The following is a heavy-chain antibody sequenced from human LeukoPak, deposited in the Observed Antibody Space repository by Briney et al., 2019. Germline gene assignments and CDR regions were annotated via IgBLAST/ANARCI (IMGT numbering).Heavy chain of an antibody. V-gene: IGHV4-59*01. Sequence: SETLSLTCTVSGGSISSYYWSWIRQPPGKGLEWIGYIYYSGSTNYNPPLKSRVTISVDTSKNQFSLKLSSVTAADTAVYYCARGGVPDRPDAFDIWGQGTMVTVSS. J-gene: IGHJ3*02. CDR1: GGSISSYY. CDR2: IYYSGST. CDR3: ARGGVPDRPDAFDI. D-gene: IGHD1-14*01.